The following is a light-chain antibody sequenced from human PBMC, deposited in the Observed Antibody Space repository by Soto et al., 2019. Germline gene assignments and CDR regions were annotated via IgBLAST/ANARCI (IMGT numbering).Light chain of an antibody. CDR2: GAS. Sequence: QTVVTQEPSLTVSPGGTVTLTCASSTGAVTSGYFPGWFQHKPGQAPRALIYGASNKQSWTPARFSGSLLGGKAALTLSGVQPEDEAEYYCLLYYGGAWVFGGGTKLTVL. CDR3: LLYYGGAWV. V-gene: IGLV7-43*01. J-gene: IGLJ3*02. CDR1: TGAVTSGYF.